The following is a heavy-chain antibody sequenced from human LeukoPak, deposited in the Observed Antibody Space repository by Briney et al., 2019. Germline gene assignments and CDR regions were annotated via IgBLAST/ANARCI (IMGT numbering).Heavy chain of an antibody. CDR3: AKGTTDYGSGYGMDV. J-gene: IGHJ6*04. D-gene: IGHD3-10*01. V-gene: IGHV3-48*03. CDR1: GFTFSSYE. CDR2: ISSSGSTI. Sequence: PGGSLRLSCAASGFTFSSYEMNWVRQAPGKGLEWVSYISSSGSTIYYADSVKGRFTISRVNAKNSLYLQMNSLRAEDTAVYYCAKGTTDYGSGYGMDVWGKGTTVTVSS.